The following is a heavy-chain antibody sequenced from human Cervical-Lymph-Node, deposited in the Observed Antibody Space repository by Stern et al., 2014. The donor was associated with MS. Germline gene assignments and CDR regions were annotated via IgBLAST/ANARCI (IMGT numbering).Heavy chain of an antibody. CDR2: IKIKVDGETR. J-gene: IGHJ4*02. Sequence: EVQLVESGGGLVKPGGSLRLSCAASGLTFTDAWMSGVRQAPGQGLEWVARIKIKVDGETREYGAYVKGRFTMSRDDSKTTLYLQMNSLKTEDTAMYYCTTDDGRLLRFVYWGQGALFTVSS. CDR3: TTDDGRLLRFVY. V-gene: IGHV3-15*01. D-gene: IGHD2-21*01. CDR1: GLTFTDAW.